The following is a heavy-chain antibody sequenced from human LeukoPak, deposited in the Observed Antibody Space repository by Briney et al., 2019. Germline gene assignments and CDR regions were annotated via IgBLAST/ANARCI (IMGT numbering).Heavy chain of an antibody. CDR1: GFTFSSYA. J-gene: IGHJ4*02. CDR3: ARESVVVPSSHFDY. CDR2: ISYDGSNK. Sequence: GGSLRLSCAASGFTFSSYAMHWVRQAPGKGLEWVAVISYDGSNKYYADSVKGRFTISRDNSKNTLYLQMNSLRAEDTAVYYCARESVVVPSSHFDYWGQGTLVTVSS. D-gene: IGHD2-2*01. V-gene: IGHV3-30-3*01.